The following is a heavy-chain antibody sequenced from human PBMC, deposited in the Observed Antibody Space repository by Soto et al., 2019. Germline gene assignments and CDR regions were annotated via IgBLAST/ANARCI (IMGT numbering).Heavy chain of an antibody. V-gene: IGHV4-59*01. CDR3: ARDAQLSWHRWFDP. Sequence: QVQLQESGPGLLKPSETLSLTCTVSGDSISSYSWSWIRQPPGKGLEWIGYIFDSGSTNYNPSLKSRVTISVDTSKNQFSLKVISVTAADTAVYDCARDAQLSWHRWFDPWGQGTLVTVSS. D-gene: IGHD3-10*01. CDR2: IFDSGST. J-gene: IGHJ5*02. CDR1: GDSISSYS.